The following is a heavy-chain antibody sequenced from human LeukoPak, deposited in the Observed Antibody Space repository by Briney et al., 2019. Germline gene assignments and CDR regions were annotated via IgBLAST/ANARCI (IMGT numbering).Heavy chain of an antibody. CDR2: IFYGGST. J-gene: IGHJ4*02. Sequence: PSEPLSLTCTVSGGSISSYYWSWIRQPPGKGLEWIGYIFYGGSTNYNPSLKSRVTISVDTSKNQFSLKLSSVTAADTAVYYCASAGTLYYYDSSGYYTLDYWGQGTLFTVSS. D-gene: IGHD3-22*01. CDR3: ASAGTLYYYDSSGYYTLDY. V-gene: IGHV4-59*01. CDR1: GGSISSYY.